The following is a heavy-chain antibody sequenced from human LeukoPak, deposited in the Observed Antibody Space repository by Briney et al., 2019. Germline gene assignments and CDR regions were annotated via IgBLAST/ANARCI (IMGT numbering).Heavy chain of an antibody. Sequence: SQTLSLTCTVSGGSISSGDYYWSWIRQPPGKGLEWIGEINHSGSTNHNPSLKSRVTISVDTSKNQFSLKLSSVTAADTAVYYCARVSSSGKWELQSYYYYYMDVWGKGTTVTVSS. D-gene: IGHD1-26*01. J-gene: IGHJ6*03. CDR1: GGSISSGDYY. CDR3: ARVSSSGKWELQSYYYYYMDV. CDR2: INHSGST. V-gene: IGHV4-30-4*08.